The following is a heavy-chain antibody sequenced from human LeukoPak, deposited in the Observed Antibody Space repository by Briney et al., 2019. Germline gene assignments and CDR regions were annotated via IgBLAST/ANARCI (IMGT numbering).Heavy chain of an antibody. CDR1: GGSISSSSYY. CDR3: ARLSSSGGDAFDI. Sequence: SETLSLTCTVSGGSISSSSYYWGWIRQPPGKGLEWIGSMYYSGSTYYSPSLKSRVTISVDTSKNQFSLKLSSVTAADTAVYYCARLSSSGGDAFDIWGQGTMVTVSS. V-gene: IGHV4-39*07. J-gene: IGHJ3*02. CDR2: MYYSGST. D-gene: IGHD6-19*01.